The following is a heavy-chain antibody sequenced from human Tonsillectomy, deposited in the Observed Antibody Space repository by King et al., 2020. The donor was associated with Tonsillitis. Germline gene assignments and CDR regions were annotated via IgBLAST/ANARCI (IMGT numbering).Heavy chain of an antibody. CDR2: ISSDGGST. CDR1: GFTFSSHA. J-gene: IGHJ6*03. CDR3: ARDEGDGYNWYYYYMDV. Sequence: VQLVESGGGLVQPGGSLRLSCAASGFTFSSHAMHWVRQAPGKGLEYVSAISSDGGSTYYANSVKGRFTISRENSNNTLYLQMGSLRAEDMAVYYCARDEGDGYNWYYYYMDVWGKGTTVTVSS. D-gene: IGHD5-24*01. V-gene: IGHV3-64*01.